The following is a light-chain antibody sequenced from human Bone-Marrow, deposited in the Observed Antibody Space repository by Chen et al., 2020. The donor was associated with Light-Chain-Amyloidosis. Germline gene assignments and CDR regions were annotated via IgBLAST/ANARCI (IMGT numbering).Light chain of an antibody. CDR3: QVWDRSSDRPV. V-gene: IGLV3-21*02. J-gene: IGLJ3*02. CDR2: DDS. Sequence: SYVLTQPSSVSAASGQTATIPCGGNNIGSTSVHWYQQTPGQAPLLVVYDDSDRPSGIPERLSGSNSGNTATLTISRVEAGDEADYYCQVWDRSSDRPVFGGGTKLTVL. CDR1: NIGSTS.